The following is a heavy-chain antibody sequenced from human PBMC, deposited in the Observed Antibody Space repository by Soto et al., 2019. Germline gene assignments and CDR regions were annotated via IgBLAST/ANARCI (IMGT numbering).Heavy chain of an antibody. V-gene: IGHV3-23*01. J-gene: IGHJ6*02. CDR1: GFTFSSYA. Sequence: EVQLLESGGGLVQPGGSLRLSCAASGFTFSSYAMSWVRQAPGKGLECVSGISGSGGSTYYADSVKGRFTISRDNSKNTLYLQMNSLRAEDTAVYYCAKGSGYSYRYGLDVWGQGTTVTVSS. CDR3: AKGSGYSYRYGLDV. D-gene: IGHD5-18*01. CDR2: ISGSGGST.